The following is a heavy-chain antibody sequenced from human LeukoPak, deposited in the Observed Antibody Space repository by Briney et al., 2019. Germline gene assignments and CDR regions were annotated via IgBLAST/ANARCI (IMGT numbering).Heavy chain of an antibody. J-gene: IGHJ4*02. V-gene: IGHV7-4-1*02. CDR1: GYTFTSYA. CDR2: INTNTGNP. CDR3: ARDPGEWELDGLFDY. D-gene: IGHD1-26*01. Sequence: ASVKVSCKASGYTFTSYAMNWVRQAPGQGLEWMGWINTNTGNPTYAQGFTGRFIFSLDTSVSTAYLQISSLKAEDTAVYYCARDPGEWELDGLFDYWGQGTLVTVSS.